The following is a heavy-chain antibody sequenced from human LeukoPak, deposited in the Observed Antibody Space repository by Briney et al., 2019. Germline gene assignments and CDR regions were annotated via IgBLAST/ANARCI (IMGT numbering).Heavy chain of an antibody. D-gene: IGHD3-3*01. Sequence: PGGSLRLSCAASGFTFSSYAMSWVRQAPGKGLEWVSAISGSGGSTYYADSVKGRFTISRDNSKNTLYLQMNSLRAEDTAVYYCAKGSRRITIFGPEGYYYGMDVWGQGTTVTVSS. J-gene: IGHJ6*02. CDR2: ISGSGGST. CDR1: GFTFSSYA. CDR3: AKGSRRITIFGPEGYYYGMDV. V-gene: IGHV3-23*01.